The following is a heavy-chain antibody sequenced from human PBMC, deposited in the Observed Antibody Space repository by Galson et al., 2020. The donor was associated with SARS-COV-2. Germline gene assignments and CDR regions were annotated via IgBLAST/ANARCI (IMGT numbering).Heavy chain of an antibody. CDR2: TYYRSKWHN. Sequence: QSLSLTCVISGDSVSSNSATWNWIRRTPSRGLEWRGRTYYRSKWHNNYAVSVKSRITINADTSKNQFSLQLDSVTPEDTAVYCCATGADYGDYYFSFWGHGILVTVSS. CDR3: ATGADYGDYYFSF. J-gene: IGHJ4*01. D-gene: IGHD4-17*01. CDR1: GDSVSSNSAT. V-gene: IGHV6-1*01.